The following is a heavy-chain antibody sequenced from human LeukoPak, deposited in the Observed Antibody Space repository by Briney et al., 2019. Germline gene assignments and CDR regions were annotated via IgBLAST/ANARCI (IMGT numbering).Heavy chain of an antibody. Sequence: PGGSLRLSCAASGFTFSSYGMHWVRQAPGKGLEWVSYISSSGSTIYYADSVKGRFTISRDNAKNSLYLQMNSLRAEDTAVYYCAREGWVLWFGDRPGYFDYWGQGTLVTVSS. CDR2: ISSSGSTI. CDR3: AREGWVLWFGDRPGYFDY. J-gene: IGHJ4*02. CDR1: GFTFSSYG. V-gene: IGHV3-48*04. D-gene: IGHD3-10*01.